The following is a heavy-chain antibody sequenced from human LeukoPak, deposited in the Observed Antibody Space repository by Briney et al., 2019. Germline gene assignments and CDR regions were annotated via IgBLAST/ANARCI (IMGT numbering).Heavy chain of an antibody. D-gene: IGHD2-2*01. V-gene: IGHV3-74*01. J-gene: IGHJ4*02. CDR1: GFSFSSTW. Sequence: GGSLRLSCAASGFSFSSTWMHWVRQAPGKGLVWVSRINSDGSTIYADSVKGRFTISRDNAKNTLYLQMNSLGAEDTAVYYCARDNYYAVDYWGQGTLVTVSS. CDR2: INSDGST. CDR3: ARDNYYAVDY.